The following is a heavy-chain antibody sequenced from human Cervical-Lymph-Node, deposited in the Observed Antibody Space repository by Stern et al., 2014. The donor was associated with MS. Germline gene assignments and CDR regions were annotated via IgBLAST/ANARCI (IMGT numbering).Heavy chain of an antibody. D-gene: IGHD2/OR15-2a*01. Sequence: QVQLQESGPGLVKPSGTLSLTCAVSGGSVSSTNWWSLVRQSPGKGLEWIGNIYHSGASNYRPSLRSRVSISLDNSKNHLSLHLTSVTAADTAVYYCARERQQYCNSEGCSYWYFDLWGRGTLVTVSS. CDR1: GGSVSSTNW. V-gene: IGHV4-4*02. J-gene: IGHJ2*01. CDR2: IYHSGAS. CDR3: ARERQQYCNSEGCSYWYFDL.